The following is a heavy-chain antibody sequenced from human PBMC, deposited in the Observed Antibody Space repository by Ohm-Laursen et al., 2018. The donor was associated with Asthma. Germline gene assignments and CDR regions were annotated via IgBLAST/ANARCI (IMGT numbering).Heavy chain of an antibody. D-gene: IGHD3-3*01. CDR1: GLSFSSSW. V-gene: IGHV3-7*05. Sequence: SLRLSCSAPGLSFSSSWMTWVRQAPGKGPEWVAHIKEDGSEESYLASVKGRFTISRDNAKNSLYLQMNSLRAEDTAVYYCARDVMEWYLPAFDFWGQGTLVTVSS. CDR2: IKEDGSEE. CDR3: ARDVMEWYLPAFDF. J-gene: IGHJ4*02.